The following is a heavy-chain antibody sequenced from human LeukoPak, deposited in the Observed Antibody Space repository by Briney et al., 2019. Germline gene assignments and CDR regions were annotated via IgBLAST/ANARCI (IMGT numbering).Heavy chain of an antibody. CDR1: GFTFSSYA. D-gene: IGHD6-13*01. V-gene: IGHV3-30-3*01. Sequence: GGSLRLSCAASGFTFSSYAMHWVRQAPGKGLEWVAVISYDGSNKYYADSVKGRFTISRDNSKNTLYLQMNSLRAEDTAVYYCAKVGGYSSSWYRVGYWGQGTLVTVSS. CDR3: AKVGGYSSSWYRVGY. J-gene: IGHJ4*02. CDR2: ISYDGSNK.